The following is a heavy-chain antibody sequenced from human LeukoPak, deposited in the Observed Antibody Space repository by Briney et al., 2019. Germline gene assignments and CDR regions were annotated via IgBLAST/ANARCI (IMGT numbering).Heavy chain of an antibody. D-gene: IGHD2-2*01. J-gene: IGHJ5*02. CDR2: IYYSGST. CDR3: ARTAPTSWFDP. Sequence: SETLSLTCTVSGGSISSGGYYWSWIRQHPGKGLEWIGYIYYSGSTYYNPSLKSRVTISVDTSKNQFSLKLSSVTAADTAVYYCARTAPTSWFDPWGQGTLVTVSS. V-gene: IGHV4-31*03. CDR1: GGSISSGGYY.